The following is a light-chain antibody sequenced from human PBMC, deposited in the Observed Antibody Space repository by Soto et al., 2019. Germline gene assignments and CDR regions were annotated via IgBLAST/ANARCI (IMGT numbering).Light chain of an antibody. CDR2: QAS. V-gene: IGKV1-5*03. CDR1: QSVIGW. CDR3: QQYNSSPWT. J-gene: IGKJ1*01. Sequence: DIQMTQSPSALSASIGDRVTITCRASQSVIGWLAWYQQKPGKAPKVLIYQASSLESGVPSRFRGSGSGTHFTLTISGLQPDDFATYYCQQYNSSPWTFGQGTKVDI.